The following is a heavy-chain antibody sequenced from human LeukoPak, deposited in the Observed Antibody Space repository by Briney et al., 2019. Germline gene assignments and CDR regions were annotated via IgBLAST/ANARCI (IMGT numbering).Heavy chain of an antibody. CDR3: ARVASGGSCYDY. Sequence: GGSLRLSCAASGFTFSSYGMHWVRQAPGKGLEWVAVISYDGSNKYYADSVKGRFTISRDNSKNTLYLQMNSLRAEDTAVYYCARVASGGSCYDYWGQGTLVTVSS. V-gene: IGHV3-30*03. D-gene: IGHD2-15*01. J-gene: IGHJ4*02. CDR1: GFTFSSYG. CDR2: ISYDGSNK.